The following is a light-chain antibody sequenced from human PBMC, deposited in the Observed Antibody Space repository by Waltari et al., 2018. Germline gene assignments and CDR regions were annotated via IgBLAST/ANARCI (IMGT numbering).Light chain of an antibody. CDR3: QMYVRLPAT. Sequence: EIVLTQSPGTLSLSPGERVTLPCRASQRVGRSLAWYQQKPGQAPRLLIYDAFTRATGIADRFSGSGSGTDFSLTFSRLDPEDFAVYYCQMYVRLPATFGQGTKVEIK. CDR1: QRVGRS. V-gene: IGKV3-20*01. CDR2: DAF. J-gene: IGKJ1*01.